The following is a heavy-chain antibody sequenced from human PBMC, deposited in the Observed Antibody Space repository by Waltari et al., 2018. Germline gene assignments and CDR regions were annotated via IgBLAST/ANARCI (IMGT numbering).Heavy chain of an antibody. Sequence: QVQLQQWGAGLLKPSETLSLTCAVYGGSFSGYYWSCIRQPPGKGLEWIGEINHSGSTNYNPSLKSRVTISVDTSKNQFSLKLSSVTAADTAVYYCARLAFLQLGGGFDYWGQGTLVTVSS. V-gene: IGHV4-34*01. J-gene: IGHJ4*02. CDR1: GGSFSGYY. D-gene: IGHD6-6*01. CDR2: INHSGST. CDR3: ARLAFLQLGGGFDY.